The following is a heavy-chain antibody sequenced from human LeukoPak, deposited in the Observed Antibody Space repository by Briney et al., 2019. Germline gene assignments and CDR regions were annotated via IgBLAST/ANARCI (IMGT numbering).Heavy chain of an antibody. CDR3: ARVRGSSWYCAEGWFDP. CDR1: GGTFSSYA. Sequence: SVKVSCKASGGTFSSYAISWVRQAPGQGLEWMGRIIPIFGTANYAQKFQGRVTITTDESTSTAYMELSSLRSEDTAVYYCARVRGSSWYCAEGWFDPWGQGTLVTVSS. J-gene: IGHJ5*02. D-gene: IGHD6-13*01. CDR2: IIPIFGTA. V-gene: IGHV1-69*05.